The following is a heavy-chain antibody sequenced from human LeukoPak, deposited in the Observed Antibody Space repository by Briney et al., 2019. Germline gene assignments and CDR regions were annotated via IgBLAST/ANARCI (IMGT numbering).Heavy chain of an antibody. Sequence: GRSLRLSCAASGFSFSSYGMLWVRQAPGKGLEWVAVISFDASNKYYADSVKGRFTISRDNSKNTLYLQMNSLRAEDTAVYYCAKDVDPFGSGSYVEGFDYWGQGTLVTVSS. CDR2: ISFDASNK. CDR3: AKDVDPFGSGSYVEGFDY. D-gene: IGHD3-10*01. CDR1: GFSFSSYG. V-gene: IGHV3-30*18. J-gene: IGHJ4*02.